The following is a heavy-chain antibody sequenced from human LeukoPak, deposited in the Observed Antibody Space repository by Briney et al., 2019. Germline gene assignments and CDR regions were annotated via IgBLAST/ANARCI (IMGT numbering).Heavy chain of an antibody. V-gene: IGHV3-21*01. CDR2: ISSSSSYI. CDR3: ERGTYSSGWTIDY. D-gene: IGHD6-19*01. J-gene: IGHJ4*02. CDR1: GFTFSSYS. Sequence: GGSLRLSCAASGFTFSSYSMNWVRQAPGKGLEWVSSISSSSSYIYYADSVKGRFTISRDNAKNSLYLQMNSLRAEDTAVYYCERGTYSSGWTIDYWGQGTLVTVSS.